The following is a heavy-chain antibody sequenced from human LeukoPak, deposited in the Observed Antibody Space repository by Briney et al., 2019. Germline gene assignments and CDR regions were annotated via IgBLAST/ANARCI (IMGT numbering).Heavy chain of an antibody. D-gene: IGHD2-21*02. CDR1: GYTFTSYG. J-gene: IGHJ6*03. CDR3: ARSYCGGDCYSGGYYYYYIDV. Sequence: GASVKVSCKASGYTFTSYGISWVRQAPGQGLEWVGWIDPNSGDTNYAQKFQGRVTMTRDTSISTAFMEVSRLTSDDTAVYFCARSYCGGDCYSGGYYYYYIDVWGKGTTVTVSS. CDR2: IDPNSGDT. V-gene: IGHV1-2*02.